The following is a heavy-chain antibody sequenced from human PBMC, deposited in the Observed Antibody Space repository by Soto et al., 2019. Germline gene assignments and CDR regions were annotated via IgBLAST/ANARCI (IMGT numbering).Heavy chain of an antibody. CDR3: ARKAAAPPWGFDP. CDR1: GYTFTSYG. J-gene: IGHJ5*02. V-gene: IGHV1-18*04. Sequence: QVQLVQSGAEVKKPGASVKVSCKASGYTFTSYGISWVRQAPGQELEWMGWISDYNGKTNNAQKLQGRVTMTTDTSTSTAYMALRSLRSNDTAVYYCARKAAAPPWGFDPWGQGTIVTVSS. D-gene: IGHD6-13*01. CDR2: ISDYNGKT.